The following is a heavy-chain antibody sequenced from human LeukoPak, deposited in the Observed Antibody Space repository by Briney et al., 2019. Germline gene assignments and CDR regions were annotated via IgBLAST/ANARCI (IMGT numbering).Heavy chain of an antibody. D-gene: IGHD3-16*02. J-gene: IGHJ4*02. V-gene: IGHV3-23*01. CDR1: GFTLSNYA. Sequence: GGSLRLSCAASGFTLSNYAMSWVRQAPGKGLQWVSGISSSGGSTYQVDSVKGRFTISRDNSKNTLYLQMNSLRAEDTAVYYCARSLSSRFSGPRRPYYFDYWGQGTLVTVSS. CDR3: ARSLSSRFSGPRRPYYFDY. CDR2: ISSSGGST.